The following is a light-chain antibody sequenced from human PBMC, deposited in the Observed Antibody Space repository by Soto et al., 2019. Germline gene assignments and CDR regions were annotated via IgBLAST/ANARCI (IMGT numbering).Light chain of an antibody. V-gene: IGKV1-39*01. J-gene: IGKJ1*01. Sequence: DSQITQAPSSLSASVGGRGTITCRASQSISSYLNWYQQKPGKAPKLLIYAASSLQSGVPSRFSGSGSGTDFPLTISSLQPEDFATYYCQQSSSTPRTFGQGTKVDIK. CDR3: QQSSSTPRT. CDR2: AAS. CDR1: QSISSY.